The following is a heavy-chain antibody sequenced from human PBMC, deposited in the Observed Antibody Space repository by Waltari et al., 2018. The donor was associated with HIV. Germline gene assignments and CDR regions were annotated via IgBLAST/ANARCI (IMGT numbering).Heavy chain of an antibody. J-gene: IGHJ6*02. V-gene: IGHV1-2*06. Sequence: QGQLVQSGAEVKKPGASVKVSCKASGYTFTAHYIHWVRQAPGQGLEWMGRINPKSGVTHYAQKCQDRVTVTRDTSITTAYMELSSLRSDDTARYFCFYYSNTESYGLDVWGQGTTVTVSS. CDR3: FYYSNTESYGLDV. CDR2: INPKSGVT. CDR1: GYTFTAHY. D-gene: IGHD3-22*01.